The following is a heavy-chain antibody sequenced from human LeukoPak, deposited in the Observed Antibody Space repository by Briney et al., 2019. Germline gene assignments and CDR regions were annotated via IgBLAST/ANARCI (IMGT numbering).Heavy chain of an antibody. J-gene: IGHJ4*02. CDR3: AKSLLYYYDSSGYYYPFDY. CDR1: GFTFSSYS. CDR2: ISSSSSYI. V-gene: IGHV3-21*04. D-gene: IGHD3-22*01. Sequence: GGSLRLSCAASGFTFSSYSMTWVRQAPGKGLEWVSSISSSSSYIYYADSVKGRFTISRDNAKNSLYLQMNSLRAEYTAVYYCAKSLLYYYDSSGYYYPFDYWGQGTLVTVSS.